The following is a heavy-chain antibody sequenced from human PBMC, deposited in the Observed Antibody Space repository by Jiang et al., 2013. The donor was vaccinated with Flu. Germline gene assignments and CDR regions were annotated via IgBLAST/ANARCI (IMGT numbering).Heavy chain of an antibody. CDR1: GYTFTSYA. CDR3: ARVWYAQLTPEDYYYYGMDV. Sequence: QSGSELKKPGASVKVSCKASGYTFTSYAMNWVRQAPGQGLEWMGWINTNTGNPTYAQGFTGRFVFSLDTSVSTAYLQISSLKAEDTAVYYCARVWYAQLTPEDYYYYGMDVWGQGTTVTVSS. J-gene: IGHJ6*02. CDR2: INTNTGNP. V-gene: IGHV7-4-1*02. D-gene: IGHD6-13*01.